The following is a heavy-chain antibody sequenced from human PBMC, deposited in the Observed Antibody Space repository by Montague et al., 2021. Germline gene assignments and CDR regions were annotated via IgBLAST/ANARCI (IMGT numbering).Heavy chain of an antibody. J-gene: IGHJ4*02. CDR1: GFTFSTSW. CDR3: ARYTYHYCDY. V-gene: IGHV3-7*05. CDR2: IRDDGGAT. D-gene: IGHD2-15*01. Sequence: SLRLSCAASGFTFSTSWMSWVRQAPGKGLEWVAHIRDDGGATYHVDSVKGRFTISRDNAKNSLYLQMSSLRAEDTAVYYCARYTYHYCDYWGQGTLVTVSS.